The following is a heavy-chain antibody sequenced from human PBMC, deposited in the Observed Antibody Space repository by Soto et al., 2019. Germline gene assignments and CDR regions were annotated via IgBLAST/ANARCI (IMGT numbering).Heavy chain of an antibody. CDR3: ARDRGYCSGGSCYAGGMDV. D-gene: IGHD2-15*01. J-gene: IGHJ6*02. Sequence: ASVKVSCKASGGTFSSYAISWVRQAPGQGLEWMGGIIPIFGTANYAQKFQGRVTITADKSTSTAYMELSSLRSEDTAVYYCARDRGYCSGGSCYAGGMDVWGQGTTVTVSS. CDR1: GGTFSSYA. V-gene: IGHV1-69*06. CDR2: IIPIFGTA.